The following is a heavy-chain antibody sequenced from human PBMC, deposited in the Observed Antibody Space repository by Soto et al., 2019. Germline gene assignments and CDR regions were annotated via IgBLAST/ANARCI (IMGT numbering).Heavy chain of an antibody. Sequence: QITLKESGPTLVKPTQTLTLTCTFSGFSLSTSGVGVGWIRQPPGKALEWLALIYWDDDKRYSPSLKSRLTIPKDTSTNQVGLTMTNMDPVDTATYYCAHRGAVAGSNWFDPWGQGTLVTVSS. CDR1: GFSLSTSGVG. CDR3: AHRGAVAGSNWFDP. V-gene: IGHV2-5*02. CDR2: IYWDDDK. D-gene: IGHD6-19*01. J-gene: IGHJ5*02.